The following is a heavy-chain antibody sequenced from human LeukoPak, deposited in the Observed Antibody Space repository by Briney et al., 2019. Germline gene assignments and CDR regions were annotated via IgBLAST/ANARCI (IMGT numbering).Heavy chain of an antibody. CDR1: GFTFSSYW. V-gene: IGHV3-74*01. CDR2: INSDGSST. Sequence: GGSLRLSCAASGFTFSSYWMHWVRQAPGKGLVWVSRINSDGSSTSYADSVKGRFTISRDNAKNTLYLQMNSLRAEDTAVYYCARDWTCTNGVCYIYDYWDQGTLVTVSS. CDR3: ARDWTCTNGVCYIYDY. D-gene: IGHD2-8*01. J-gene: IGHJ4*02.